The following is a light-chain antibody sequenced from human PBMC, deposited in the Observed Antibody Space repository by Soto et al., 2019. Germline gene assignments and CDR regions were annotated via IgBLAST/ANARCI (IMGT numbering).Light chain of an antibody. V-gene: IGKV1-27*01. Sequence: DIPLTQSPSSLSASVGDRVTITCRASQGLSNYLAWYQQKPGKVPKLLIYAASTLQSGVPSRFGGSGSGTDFTLTISSLQPEDVATYYCQRYNSAPLITFGQGTRLEIK. CDR1: QGLSNY. J-gene: IGKJ5*01. CDR3: QRYNSAPLIT. CDR2: AAS.